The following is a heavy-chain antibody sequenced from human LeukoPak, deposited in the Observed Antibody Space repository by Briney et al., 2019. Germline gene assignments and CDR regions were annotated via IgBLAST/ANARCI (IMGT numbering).Heavy chain of an antibody. V-gene: IGHV4-34*01. CDR1: GGSFSGYY. Sequence: SETLSLTCAVYGGSFSGYYWSWIRQPPGKGLEWIGEINHSGSTNYNPSLKSRVTISVDTSKNQFSLKLSSVTAADTAVYYCAIGGYSSSSESDFDYWGRGTLVTVSS. J-gene: IGHJ4*02. CDR2: INHSGST. CDR3: AIGGYSSSSESDFDY. D-gene: IGHD6-6*01.